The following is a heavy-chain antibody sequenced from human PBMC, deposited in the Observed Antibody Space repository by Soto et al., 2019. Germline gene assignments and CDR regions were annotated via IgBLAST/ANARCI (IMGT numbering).Heavy chain of an antibody. CDR2: INPNSGGT. J-gene: IGHJ6*02. Sequence: ASVKVSCKASGYTFTGYYMHWVRQAPGQGLEWMGWINPNSGGTNYAQKFQGWVTMTRDTSISTAYMELSRLRSDDTAVYYCARGRVVPAAIPYYYCYGRDVWGQGTTVTVSS. CDR3: ARGRVVPAAIPYYYCYGRDV. V-gene: IGHV1-2*04. CDR1: GYTFTGYY. D-gene: IGHD2-2*01.